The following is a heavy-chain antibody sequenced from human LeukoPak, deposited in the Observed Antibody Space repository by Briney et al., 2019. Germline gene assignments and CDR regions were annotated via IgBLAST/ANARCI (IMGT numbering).Heavy chain of an antibody. Sequence: GESLKISCKASGYSFTSYWIGWVRQMPGKGLEWMGLIYPGDSQTTYSPSFQGQVTISADKSISTAYLQWSSLQASDTAMYYCARHNIPSAISAADPWGQGTLVTVSS. CDR2: IYPGDSQT. J-gene: IGHJ5*02. D-gene: IGHD6-13*01. V-gene: IGHV5-51*01. CDR1: GYSFTSYW. CDR3: ARHNIPSAISAADP.